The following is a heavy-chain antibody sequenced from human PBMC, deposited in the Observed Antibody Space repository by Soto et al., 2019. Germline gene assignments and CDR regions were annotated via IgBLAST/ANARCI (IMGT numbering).Heavy chain of an antibody. CDR1: GFTFSSYG. Sequence: PGGSLRLSCAASGFTFSSYGMHWVRQAPGKGLEWVAVISYDGSNKYYADSVKGRFTISRDNSKNTLYLQMNSLRAEDTAVYYCAKDPSLGYCSGGSCYSSGFDYWGQGTLVTVSS. CDR3: AKDPSLGYCSGGSCYSSGFDY. CDR2: ISYDGSNK. D-gene: IGHD2-15*01. V-gene: IGHV3-30*18. J-gene: IGHJ4*02.